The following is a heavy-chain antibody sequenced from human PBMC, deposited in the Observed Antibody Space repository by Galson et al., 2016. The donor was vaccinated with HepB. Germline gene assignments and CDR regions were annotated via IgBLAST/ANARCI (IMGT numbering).Heavy chain of an antibody. CDR3: AKERGFYASRSFASYDF. Sequence: SLRLSCAASGFNFRACGMHWLRQAPGRGLEWVALIWYDGNKTYYAESVKGRFTISRDNSKNILYLQMNSLRAEDTAIYYCAKERGFYASRSFASYDFWGQGTLVTVSS. CDR2: IWYDGNKT. J-gene: IGHJ4*02. CDR1: GFNFRACG. D-gene: IGHD3-10*01. V-gene: IGHV3-33*06.